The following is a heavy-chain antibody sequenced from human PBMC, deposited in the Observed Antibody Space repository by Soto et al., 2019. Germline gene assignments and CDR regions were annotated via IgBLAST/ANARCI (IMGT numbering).Heavy chain of an antibody. J-gene: IGHJ6*03. D-gene: IGHD4-17*01. Sequence: ASVKVSCKASGYTFTSYYMHWVRQAPGQGLEWMGIINPSGGSTSYAQKFQGRVTMTRDTSTSTVYMELSSLRSEDTAVYYCARSYGDYVHVLPPPPGDYYYYKDVWGKGTTVTVSS. CDR3: ARSYGDYVHVLPPPPGDYYYYKDV. CDR1: GYTFTSYY. CDR2: INPSGGST. V-gene: IGHV1-46*03.